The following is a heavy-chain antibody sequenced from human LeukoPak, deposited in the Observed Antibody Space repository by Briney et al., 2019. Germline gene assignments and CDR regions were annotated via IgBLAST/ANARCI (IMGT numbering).Heavy chain of an antibody. CDR1: DGSISSYH. V-gene: IGHV4-59*01. CDR2: IYYSGST. CDR3: ARHKYGSGSYFDY. Sequence: PSETLSLTCTVSDGSISSYHWSWIRQPPGKGLGWIGYIYYSGSTNYNPSLKSRVTISVDTSKNQFSLKLSSVTAADTAVYYCARHKYGSGSYFDYWGQGTLVTVSS. D-gene: IGHD3-10*01. J-gene: IGHJ4*02.